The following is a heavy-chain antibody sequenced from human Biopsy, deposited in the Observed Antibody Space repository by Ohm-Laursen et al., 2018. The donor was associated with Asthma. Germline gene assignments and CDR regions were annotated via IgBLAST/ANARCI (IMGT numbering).Heavy chain of an antibody. CDR2: ISFDPLNK. CDR3: ARVPVAAAGPYYYGMDV. D-gene: IGHD6-13*01. V-gene: IGHV3-30*03. J-gene: IGHJ6*02. CDR1: GFTLSSYV. Sequence: SLRFSCSTSGFTLSSYVMHWVRQAPGKGLDWVALISFDPLNKQYADWVRGRFTVSRDSSKNTLYLQMNSLRADDTAVYYCARVPVAAAGPYYYGMDVWGQGTTVTVSS.